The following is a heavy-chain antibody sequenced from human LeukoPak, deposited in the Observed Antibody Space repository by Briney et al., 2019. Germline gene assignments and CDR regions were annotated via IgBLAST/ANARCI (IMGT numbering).Heavy chain of an antibody. J-gene: IGHJ6*03. CDR3: ARGLVYYDILTGYSRPGGDYMDV. CDR1: GYTFTSYG. Sequence: VASVKVSCKASGYTFTSYGISWVRQAPGQGLEWMGWISAYNGNTNYAQKLQGRVTMTTDTSTSTAYMELRSLRSDDTAVYYCARGLVYYDILTGYSRPGGDYMDVWGKGTTVTISS. CDR2: ISAYNGNT. V-gene: IGHV1-18*01. D-gene: IGHD3-9*01.